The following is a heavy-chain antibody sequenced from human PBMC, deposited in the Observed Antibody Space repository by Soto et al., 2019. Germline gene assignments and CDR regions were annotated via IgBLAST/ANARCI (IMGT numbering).Heavy chain of an antibody. Sequence: SETLSLTCSVSGDSVGSGDYYWSWIRQPPGKGLEWIGHVYFSGSTNYIPSLKSRLTMSVDTAKNQFSLKLNSVTAADTAVYYCARIPVDTYMIYWSDPWGQGTQVTVSS. V-gene: IGHV4-61*08. D-gene: IGHD3-16*01. CDR1: GDSVGSGDYY. CDR2: VYFSGST. J-gene: IGHJ5*02. CDR3: ARIPVDTYMIYWSDP.